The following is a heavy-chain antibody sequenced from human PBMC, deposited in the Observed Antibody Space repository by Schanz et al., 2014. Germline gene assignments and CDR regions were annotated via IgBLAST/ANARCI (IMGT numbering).Heavy chain of an antibody. CDR3: AASSGWHPSTDY. V-gene: IGHV3-21*05. Sequence: EVQLLESGGGLVQPGGSLRLSCAASGFTFSSYAMSWVRQAPGKGLEWVSYISYGTSYIYYAESVKGRFTISRDNAKSSLYLQMNSLRVEDTAVYYCAASSGWHPSTDYWGQGTLVAVSS. CDR1: GFTFSSYA. D-gene: IGHD6-19*01. J-gene: IGHJ4*02. CDR2: ISYGTSYI.